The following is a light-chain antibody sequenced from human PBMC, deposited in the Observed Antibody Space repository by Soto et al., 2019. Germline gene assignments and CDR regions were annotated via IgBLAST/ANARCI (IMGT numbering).Light chain of an antibody. V-gene: IGLV1-47*02. Sequence: QSVLTQPPSASGTPGQRVTISCSGSSSNIGSYYVYWYQQLPGTAPKLLIFGDNQRPSGVPDRLSASKSGTSASLAISGLRSEDEADYYCAAWDDSLRAVLFGGGTQLTVL. J-gene: IGLJ2*01. CDR1: SSNIGSYY. CDR2: GDN. CDR3: AAWDDSLRAVL.